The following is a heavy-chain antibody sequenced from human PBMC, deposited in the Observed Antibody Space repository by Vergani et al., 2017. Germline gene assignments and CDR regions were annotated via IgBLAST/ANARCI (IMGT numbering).Heavy chain of an antibody. V-gene: IGHV5-51*03. CDR2: IYPGDSDT. Sequence: EVQLVQSGAEVKQPGESLTISCKGSGYSFTSYWIGWVRQMPGKGLEWMGIIYPGDSDTRYSPSFQGQVTISADKSISTAYLQWSSLKASDTAMYYCARSHGYCSSTSCYTDNWFDPWGQGTLVTVSS. CDR3: ARSHGYCSSTSCYTDNWFDP. J-gene: IGHJ5*02. CDR1: GYSFTSYW. D-gene: IGHD2-2*02.